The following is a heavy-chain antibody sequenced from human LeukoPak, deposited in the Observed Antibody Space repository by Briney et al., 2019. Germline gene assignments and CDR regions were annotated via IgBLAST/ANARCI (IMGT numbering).Heavy chain of an antibody. V-gene: IGHV3-7*01. CDR3: ARDKIVGPTTLDF. Sequence: GGSLRLSCAASGFTFSGYWMSWVRQTPEKGLEWVANIKQDGSEIYYVDSVKGRFTISRDNAKNSLYLQMTSLRADDAAVYYCARDKIVGPTTLDFWGQGTLVTVSS. CDR1: GFTFSGYW. J-gene: IGHJ4*02. D-gene: IGHD1-26*01. CDR2: IKQDGSEI.